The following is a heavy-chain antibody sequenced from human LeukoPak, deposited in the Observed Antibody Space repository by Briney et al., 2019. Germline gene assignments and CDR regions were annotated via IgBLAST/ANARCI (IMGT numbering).Heavy chain of an antibody. CDR1: GYSFTSYW. Sequence: GESLKISCKGSGYSFTSYWIGWVRPMPGKGLEWMGIIYPGDSDTRYSPSFQGQVTVSADKSISTAYLQWSSLKASDTAIYYCARGDSSSWSRGDAFDIWGQGTMVTVSS. V-gene: IGHV5-51*01. D-gene: IGHD6-13*01. J-gene: IGHJ3*02. CDR2: IYPGDSDT. CDR3: ARGDSSSWSRGDAFDI.